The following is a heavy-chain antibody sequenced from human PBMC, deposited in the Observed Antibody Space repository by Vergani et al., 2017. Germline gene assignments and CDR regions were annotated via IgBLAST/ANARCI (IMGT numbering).Heavy chain of an antibody. CDR1: GGTFSSYT. J-gene: IGHJ6*03. CDR2: IIPILGRA. D-gene: IGHD1-26*01. V-gene: IGHV1-69*04. CDR3: ARDSRGTQYYYYYYMDV. Sequence: QVQMVQSEAEVTKPGSSVKVSCKASGGTFSSYTISWVRQAPGQGLEWMGRIIPILGRANYAQKFQGRVTITADKSTSTAYMEPSSLRSEDTAVYYCARDSRGTQYYYYYYMDVWGKGTTVTVSS.